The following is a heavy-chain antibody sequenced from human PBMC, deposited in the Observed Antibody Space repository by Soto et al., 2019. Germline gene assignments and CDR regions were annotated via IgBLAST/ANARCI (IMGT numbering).Heavy chain of an antibody. J-gene: IGHJ4*02. Sequence: PGGSLRLSCEASGFTIVGYYMSWIRQSPGKGLEWISHIGEIGVAIYYADSVKGRFTVSRDNAKNFLYLQMNGLRPEDTAVYYFATGHSYPWVRWGQGTLVTVSS. CDR2: IGEIGVAI. CDR1: GFTIVGYY. D-gene: IGHD3-10*01. CDR3: ATGHSYPWVR. V-gene: IGHV3-11*01.